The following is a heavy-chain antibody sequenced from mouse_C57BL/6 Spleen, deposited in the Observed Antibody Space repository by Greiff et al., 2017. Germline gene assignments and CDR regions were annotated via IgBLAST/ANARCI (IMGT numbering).Heavy chain of an antibody. CDR2: ILPGSGST. CDR3: ARLHGNYWYFDV. V-gene: IGHV1-9*01. D-gene: IGHD2-1*01. J-gene: IGHJ1*03. Sequence: VQLQQSGAELMKPGASVKLSCKATGYTFTGYWIEWVKQRPGHGLEWIGEILPGSGSTNDNEKFKGKATFTADTSSNTAYMQLSSLTTEDSDIYYCARLHGNYWYFDVWGTGTTVTVSS. CDR1: GYTFTGYW.